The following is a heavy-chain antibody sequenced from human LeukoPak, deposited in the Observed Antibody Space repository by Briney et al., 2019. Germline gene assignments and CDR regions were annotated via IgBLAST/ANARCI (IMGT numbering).Heavy chain of an antibody. CDR2: IYTSGST. CDR3: ASLLVPGRFDP. J-gene: IGHJ5*02. CDR1: GGSISSYY. Sequence: PSETLSLTCTVSGGSISSYYWSWIRQPAGKGLEWIGRIYTSGSTLYNPSLKSRVTISVDTSKDQFSLKLRSVTAADTAVYYCASLLVPGRFDPWGQGTLVTVSS. V-gene: IGHV4-4*07. D-gene: IGHD2-2*01.